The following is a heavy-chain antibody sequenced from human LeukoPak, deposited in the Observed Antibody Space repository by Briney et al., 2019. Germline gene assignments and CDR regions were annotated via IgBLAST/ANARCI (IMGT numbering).Heavy chain of an antibody. CDR3: ARVDYYDSSGYRGDYYYMDV. V-gene: IGHV3-48*01. J-gene: IGHJ6*03. CDR2: ISSSSSTI. D-gene: IGHD3-22*01. CDR1: GFTFSSYS. Sequence: GGSLRLSCAASGFTFSSYSMNWVRQAPGKGLEWVSYISSSSSTIYYADSVKGRFTISRDNAKNSLYLQMNSLRAEDTAVYYCARVDYYDSSGYRGDYYYMDVWGKGTTVTVSS.